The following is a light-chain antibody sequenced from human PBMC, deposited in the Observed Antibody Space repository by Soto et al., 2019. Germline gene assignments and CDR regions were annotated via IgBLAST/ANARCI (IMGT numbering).Light chain of an antibody. CDR1: NSDVGSYNL. CDR2: EGS. CDR3: CAYAGTSVAHWG. V-gene: IGLV2-23*01. Sequence: QSALTQPASVSGAPGQSITISCTGTNSDVGSYNLGSWYQHHPGKAPKLMIYEGSRRPSGVSNRFSGSKSGNTASLTIHGLQAEDEADYFCCAYAGTSVAHWGFGGGSKRTV. J-gene: IGLJ3*02.